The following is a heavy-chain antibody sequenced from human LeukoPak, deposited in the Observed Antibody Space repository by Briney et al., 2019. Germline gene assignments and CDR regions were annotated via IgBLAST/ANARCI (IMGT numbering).Heavy chain of an antibody. CDR2: ISGRSSYI. V-gene: IGHV3-21*01. D-gene: IGHD4-23*01. J-gene: IGHJ4*02. Sequence: GGSLRLSCAAAGFTFSSYTMNWVRQAPGKGLEWVSSISGRSSYIYYVDSVKGRFTISRDNAKNSLHLQVNSLRAEDTAVYYCARDIYGGNWPNDYWGQGTLVTVSS. CDR3: ARDIYGGNWPNDY. CDR1: GFTFSSYT.